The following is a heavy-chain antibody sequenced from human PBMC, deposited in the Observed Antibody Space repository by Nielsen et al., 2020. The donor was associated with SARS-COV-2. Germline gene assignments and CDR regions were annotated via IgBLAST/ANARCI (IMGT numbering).Heavy chain of an antibody. CDR1: GGSVSSNDW. J-gene: IGHJ6*03. D-gene: IGHD2-2*01. V-gene: IGHV4-4*02. CDR3: ARGDLVVVPSPILGLGPFFYYFYLDV. Sequence: SETLSLTCAVSGGSVSSNDWWTWVRQSPGKGLEWSGEVSHSGSINYNPSLKSRVTLSMDKSKRQFSLRLTSVSAADTAVYFCARGDLVVVPSPILGLGPFFYYFYLDVWGKGTTVIVSS. CDR2: VSHSGSI.